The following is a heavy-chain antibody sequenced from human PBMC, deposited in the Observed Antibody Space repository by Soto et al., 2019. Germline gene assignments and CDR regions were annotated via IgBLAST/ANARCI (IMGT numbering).Heavy chain of an antibody. CDR2: IYHSGST. D-gene: IGHD5-18*01. CDR1: GGSISSSNW. Sequence: TSETLSLTCAVSGGSISSSNWWSWVRQPPGKGLEWIGEIYHSGSTNYNPSLKSRVTISVDKSKNQFSLKLSSVTAADTAVYYCARALYSYGYTSWFDPWGQGTLVTVSS. V-gene: IGHV4-4*02. J-gene: IGHJ5*02. CDR3: ARALYSYGYTSWFDP.